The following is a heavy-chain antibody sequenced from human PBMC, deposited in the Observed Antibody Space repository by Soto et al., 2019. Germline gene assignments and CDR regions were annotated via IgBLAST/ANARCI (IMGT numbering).Heavy chain of an antibody. CDR2: IDPSDSYT. CDR1: GYSFTSYW. Sequence: GESLKISCKGSGYSFTSYWISWVRQMPGKGLEWMGRIDPSDSYTNYSPSFQGHVTISADKSISTAYLQWSSLKASDTAMYYCARSPTFGEPRHDYYYYGMDVWGQGTTVTVSS. D-gene: IGHD3-10*02. V-gene: IGHV5-10-1*01. CDR3: ARSPTFGEPRHDYYYYGMDV. J-gene: IGHJ6*02.